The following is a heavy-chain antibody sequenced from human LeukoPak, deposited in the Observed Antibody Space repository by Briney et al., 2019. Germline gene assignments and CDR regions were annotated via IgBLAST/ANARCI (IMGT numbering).Heavy chain of an antibody. J-gene: IGHJ5*02. CDR3: AKENYYDSSGPINWFDP. CDR2: SSGSGGST. V-gene: IGHV3-23*01. D-gene: IGHD3-22*01. Sequence: GGSLRLSCAASGFTFSSYAMSWVRQAPGKGLEWVSASSGSGGSTYYADSVKGRFTISRDNSKNTLYLQMSSLRAEDTAVYYCAKENYYDSSGPINWFDPWGQGTLVTVSS. CDR1: GFTFSSYA.